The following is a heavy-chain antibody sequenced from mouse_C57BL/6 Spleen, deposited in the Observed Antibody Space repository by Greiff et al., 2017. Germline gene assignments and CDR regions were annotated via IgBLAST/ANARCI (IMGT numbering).Heavy chain of an antibody. Sequence: VQLQQPGAELVKPGASVKMSCKASGYTFTSYWITWVKQRPGQGLEWIGDIYPGSGSTNYNEKFKSKATLTVDTSSSTAYMQLSSLTSEGAAVYYCARVGRAFDVWGTGTTVTVSS. CDR1: GYTFTSYW. D-gene: IGHD3-3*01. CDR3: ARVGRAFDV. J-gene: IGHJ1*03. CDR2: IYPGSGST. V-gene: IGHV1-55*01.